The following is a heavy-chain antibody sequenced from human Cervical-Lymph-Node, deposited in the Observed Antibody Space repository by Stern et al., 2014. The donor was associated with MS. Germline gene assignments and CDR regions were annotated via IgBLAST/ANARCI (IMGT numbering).Heavy chain of an antibody. J-gene: IGHJ4*02. V-gene: IGHV3-21*01. CDR1: GFTFRSYT. Sequence: EVQLVEPGGGLFKPGGSLRLPCAASGFTFRSYTMHWVRHSPGKGLEGVSSISSSSSYIYYADSVKGRFTISRDNAKNSLYLQMNSLRAEDTAVYYCAAAAFGGVIVSYWGQGTLVTVSS. CDR3: AAAAFGGVIVSY. D-gene: IGHD3-16*02. CDR2: ISSSSSYI.